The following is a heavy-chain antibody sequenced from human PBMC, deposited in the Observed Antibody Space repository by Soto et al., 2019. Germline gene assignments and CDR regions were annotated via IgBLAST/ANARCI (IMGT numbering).Heavy chain of an antibody. D-gene: IGHD3-3*01. CDR1: GYTLTELS. V-gene: IGHV1-24*01. Sequence: ASVKVSCKVSGYTLTELSMHWVRQAPGKGLEWMGGFDPEDGETIYAQKFQGRVTMTEDTSTDTAYMELSSLRSEDTAVYYCAAVPTANDFWSGYGNDAFDIWGQGTMVT. J-gene: IGHJ3*02. CDR3: AAVPTANDFWSGYGNDAFDI. CDR2: FDPEDGET.